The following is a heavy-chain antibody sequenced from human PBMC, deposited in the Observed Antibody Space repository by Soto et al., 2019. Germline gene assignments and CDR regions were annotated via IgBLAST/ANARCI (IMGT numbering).Heavy chain of an antibody. Sequence: GASVKVSCKASGYTFTSYYMHWVRQAPGQGLEWMGIINPSGGSTSYAQKFQGRVTMTRDTSTSTVYMELSSLRSEDTAVYYCAREYYDSSPRNYYFDYWGQGTLVTVSS. D-gene: IGHD3-22*01. V-gene: IGHV1-46*01. J-gene: IGHJ4*02. CDR1: GYTFTSYY. CDR3: AREYYDSSPRNYYFDY. CDR2: INPSGGST.